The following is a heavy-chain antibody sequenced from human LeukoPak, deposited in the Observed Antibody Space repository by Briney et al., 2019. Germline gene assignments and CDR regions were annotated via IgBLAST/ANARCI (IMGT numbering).Heavy chain of an antibody. CDR2: ISSSSSYI. CDR3: ARDPSSEYNWNYPSDY. J-gene: IGHJ4*02. CDR1: GFTFSSYS. D-gene: IGHD1-7*01. V-gene: IGHV3-21*01. Sequence: GGSLRLSCAASGFTFSSYSMNWVRQAPGKGLEWVSSISSSSSYIYYADSVKGRFTISRDNAKNSLYLQMNSLRAEDTAVYYCARDPSSEYNWNYPSDYWGQGTLVTVSS.